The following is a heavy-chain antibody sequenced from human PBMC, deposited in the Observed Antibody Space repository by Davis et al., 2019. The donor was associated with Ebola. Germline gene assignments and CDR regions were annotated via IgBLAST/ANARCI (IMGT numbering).Heavy chain of an antibody. D-gene: IGHD6-19*01. CDR1: GGSISSYY. CDR3: ARDDSGWYKGSAFDI. V-gene: IGHV4-59*12. Sequence: GSLRLSCTVSGGSISSYYWSWIRQPPGKGLEWIGYIYYSGSTNYNPSLKSRVTISVDTSKNQFSLKLSSVTAADTAVYYCARDDSGWYKGSAFDIWGQGTMVTVSS. CDR2: IYYSGST. J-gene: IGHJ3*02.